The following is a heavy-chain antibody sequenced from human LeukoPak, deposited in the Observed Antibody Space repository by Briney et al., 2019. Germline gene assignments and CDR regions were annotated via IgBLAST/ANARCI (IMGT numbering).Heavy chain of an antibody. Sequence: NPSETLSLTCTVSGYSISSGYYWGWIRQPPGKGLEWIGSIYHSGSTNYNPSLKSRVTISVDTSKNQFSLKLSSVTAADTAVYYCARIVGDDSSGYQLDVDYWGQGTLVTVSS. J-gene: IGHJ4*02. V-gene: IGHV4-38-2*02. CDR2: IYHSGST. D-gene: IGHD3-22*01. CDR1: GYSISSGYY. CDR3: ARIVGDDSSGYQLDVDY.